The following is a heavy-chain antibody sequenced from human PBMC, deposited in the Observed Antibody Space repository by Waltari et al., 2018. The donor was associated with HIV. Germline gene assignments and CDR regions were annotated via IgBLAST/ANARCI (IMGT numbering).Heavy chain of an antibody. CDR3: ARRNFWGGYKDTFDI. V-gene: IGHV4-39*01. D-gene: IGHD3-3*01. Sequence: QLQLRESGPGLVKPSETLSLTCIVSGDSISCSRFFWGWIRQPPGNGLEWIGNVYNSGNTYNNPTLKIRVIVSEDASKNQFSLKLSSVTASDTAIYYCARRNFWGGYKDTFDIWGQGTIVAVSS. CDR1: GDSISCSRFF. CDR2: VYNSGNT. J-gene: IGHJ3*02.